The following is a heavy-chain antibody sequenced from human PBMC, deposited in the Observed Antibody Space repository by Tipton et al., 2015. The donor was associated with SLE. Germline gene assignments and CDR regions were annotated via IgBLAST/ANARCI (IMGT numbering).Heavy chain of an antibody. CDR2: IYNSGGT. CDR1: GGSISTGGYY. V-gene: IGHV4-31*03. CDR3: ARGGVGGYDYFDS. Sequence: TLSLTCTVSGGSISTGGYYWSWIRQHPGKGLEWIGYIYNSGGTDYNPSLKSRVTISADTSKNHFSLNLSSVTTADTAVYYCARGGVGGYDYFDSWGHGTLVIVSS. J-gene: IGHJ4*01. D-gene: IGHD5-12*01.